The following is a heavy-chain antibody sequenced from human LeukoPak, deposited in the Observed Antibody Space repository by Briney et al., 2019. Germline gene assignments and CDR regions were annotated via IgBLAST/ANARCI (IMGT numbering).Heavy chain of an antibody. CDR2: IYPGDSVT. D-gene: IGHD3-3*01. CDR3: ARHGYYDFWSGQNWFDP. Sequence: GESLKTSCKASGYSFSSFWIAWVRQMPGKGLEWMGIIYPGDSVTRYSPSFQGQVTISADKSITTAYLQWSSLKASDTAIYYCARHGYYDFWSGQNWFDPWGQGTLVTVSS. V-gene: IGHV5-51*01. CDR1: GYSFSSFW. J-gene: IGHJ5*02.